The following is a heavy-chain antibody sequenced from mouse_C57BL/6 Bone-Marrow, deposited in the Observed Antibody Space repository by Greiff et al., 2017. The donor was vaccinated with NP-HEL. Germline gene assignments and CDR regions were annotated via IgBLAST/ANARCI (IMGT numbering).Heavy chain of an antibody. J-gene: IGHJ3*01. CDR1: GFTFSSYG. CDR2: ISSGGSYT. V-gene: IGHV5-6*01. CDR3: ARLGFAY. Sequence: VQLKESGGDLVKPGGSLKLSCAASGFTFSSYGMSCVRQTPDKRLEWVATISSGGSYTYYPDSVKGRFTISRDNAKNTLYLQMSSLKSEDTAMYYCARLGFAYWGQGTLVTVSA.